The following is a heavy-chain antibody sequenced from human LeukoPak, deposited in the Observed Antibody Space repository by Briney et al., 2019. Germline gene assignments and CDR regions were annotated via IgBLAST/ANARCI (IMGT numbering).Heavy chain of an antibody. D-gene: IGHD6-19*01. V-gene: IGHV1-8*01. J-gene: IGHJ4*02. Sequence: ASVKVSCKASGYTFTSYDINWVRQATGQGLEWMGWMNPNSGNTGYAQKFQGRVTMTRNTSISTAYMELSSLRSEDTAVYYCARSGIVEYSSGWYFDYWGQGTLVTVSS. CDR3: ARSGIVEYSSGWYFDY. CDR1: GYTFTSYD. CDR2: MNPNSGNT.